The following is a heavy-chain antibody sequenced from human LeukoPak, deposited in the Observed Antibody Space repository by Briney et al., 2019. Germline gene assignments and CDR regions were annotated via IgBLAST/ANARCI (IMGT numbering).Heavy chain of an antibody. V-gene: IGHV1-69*05. CDR2: IIPIFGTA. J-gene: IGHJ4*02. CDR3: ARDQGYGGNPPGY. D-gene: IGHD4-23*01. CDR1: GGTFSSYA. Sequence: SVKVSCKASGGTFSSYAISWVRQAPGQGLEWMGGIIPIFGTANYAQKFQGRVTITTDESTSTAYMELSSLRSEDTAVYYCARDQGYGGNPPGYWGQGTLVTVSS.